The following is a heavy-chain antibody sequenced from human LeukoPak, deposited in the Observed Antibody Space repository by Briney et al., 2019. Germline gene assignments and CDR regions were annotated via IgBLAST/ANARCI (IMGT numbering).Heavy chain of an antibody. V-gene: IGHV4-34*01. CDR2: INHSGST. Sequence: SETLSLTCAVYGGSFSGYYWSWIRQPPGKGLEWIGEINHSGSTNYNPSLKSRVTISVDTSKNQFSLKLSSVTAADTAVCYCARGRERWLRGGFDYWGQGTLVTVSS. D-gene: IGHD5-24*01. J-gene: IGHJ4*02. CDR1: GGSFSGYY. CDR3: ARGRERWLRGGFDY.